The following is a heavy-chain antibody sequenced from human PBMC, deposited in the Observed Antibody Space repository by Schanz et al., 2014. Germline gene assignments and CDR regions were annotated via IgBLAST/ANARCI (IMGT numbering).Heavy chain of an antibody. Sequence: EVQLVESGGGLVQPGGSLRLSCAASGFTFSDAWMSWVRQAPGKGPEWVSYIRSSSTPIYYADSVKGRFTISRDNSKNTLYLQMNSLRPEDTAVYYCARGGFGEVSYFDYWGQGTLVTVSS. V-gene: IGHV3-48*01. CDR3: ARGGFGEVSYFDY. D-gene: IGHD3-10*01. CDR2: IRSSSTPI. J-gene: IGHJ4*02. CDR1: GFTFSDAW.